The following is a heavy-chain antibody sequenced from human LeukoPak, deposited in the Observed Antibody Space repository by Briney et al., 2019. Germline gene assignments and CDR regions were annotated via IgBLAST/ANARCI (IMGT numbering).Heavy chain of an antibody. CDR3: ARDVVVPAATYYYYGMDV. V-gene: IGHV1-69*04. J-gene: IGHJ6*02. Sequence: GASVKVSCKASGGTFSSYAISWVRQAPGQGLEWMGRIIPILGIANYAQKFQGRVTITADKSTSTAYMELSSLRSEDTAVYYCARDVVVPAATYYYYGMDVWGQGTTVTVSS. CDR2: IIPILGIA. D-gene: IGHD2-2*01. CDR1: GGTFSSYA.